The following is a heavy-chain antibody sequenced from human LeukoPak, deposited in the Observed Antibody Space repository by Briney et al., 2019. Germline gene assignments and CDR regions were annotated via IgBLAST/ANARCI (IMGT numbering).Heavy chain of an antibody. CDR2: VLDSGSA. V-gene: IGHV4-61*03. D-gene: IGHD6-19*01. CDR3: ARGHIAGWYYLSY. Sequence: PSETLSLTCSVSSGSITGGNDYWTWIRQPPGKGLEWIGYVLDSGSANYNPSLRSRVTLSTDSYNNHFSLKMKPLTAADTAVYYCARGHIAGWYYLSYWGQGILVTVS. CDR1: SGSITGGNDY. J-gene: IGHJ4*02.